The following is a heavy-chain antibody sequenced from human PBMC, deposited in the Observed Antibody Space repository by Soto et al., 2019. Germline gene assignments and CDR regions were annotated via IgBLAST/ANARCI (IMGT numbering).Heavy chain of an antibody. CDR2: IKSKTDGGTT. CDR3: TTAEWLRSYYFDY. CDR1: GFTFSNAW. D-gene: IGHD5-12*01. Sequence: VQLVESGGGLVKPGGSLRLSCAASGFTFSNAWMNWVRQAPGKGLEWVGRIKSKTDGGTTDYAAPVKGRFTISRDDSKNTLYLQMNSLKTEDTAVYYCTTAEWLRSYYFDYWGQGTLVTVSS. V-gene: IGHV3-15*07. J-gene: IGHJ4*02.